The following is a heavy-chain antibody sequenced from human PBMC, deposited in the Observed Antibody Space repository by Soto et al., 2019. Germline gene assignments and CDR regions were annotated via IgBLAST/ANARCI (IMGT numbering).Heavy chain of an antibody. CDR2: IIPLFGPA. CDR1: GGTFSSYA. J-gene: IGHJ4*02. D-gene: IGHD4-17*01. Sequence: QVQLVQSGAEVKKPGSSVKVSCKASGGTFSSYAISWVRQAPGQGLEWMGGIIPLFGPANYAQKFPGRVTITANETTSTAYMELSSLRPEDTAVYYCARGGRTNFAYWGQGTLVPVSS. CDR3: ARGGRTNFAY. V-gene: IGHV1-69*01.